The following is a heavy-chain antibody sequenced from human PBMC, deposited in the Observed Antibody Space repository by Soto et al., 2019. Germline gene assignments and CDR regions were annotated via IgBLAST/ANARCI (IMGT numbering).Heavy chain of an antibody. D-gene: IGHD6-6*01. CDR3: ARDRSISSLYWFDP. J-gene: IGHJ5*02. Sequence: QVQLVQSGAEVKKPGASVKVSCKASGYTFTGYYMHWVRQAPGQGLEWMGWINPHSGATNYAQKFQGWVTMTRDTSISTAYMELSRLRSDDTAVYYCARDRSISSLYWFDPWGQGTLVTVSS. CDR2: INPHSGAT. CDR1: GYTFTGYY. V-gene: IGHV1-2*04.